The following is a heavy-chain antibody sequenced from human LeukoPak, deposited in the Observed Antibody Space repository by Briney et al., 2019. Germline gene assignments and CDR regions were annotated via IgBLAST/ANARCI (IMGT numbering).Heavy chain of an antibody. J-gene: IGHJ4*02. Sequence: PSETLSLTCAAYGGSFSGYYWSWIRQPPGKGLEWIGEINHSGSTNYNPSLKSRVTISVDTSKNQFSLKLSSVTAADTAVYYCARVGTMTPREGMEVVAAKDGSSKGGQRSLDYWGQGTLVTVSS. CDR3: ARVGTMTPREGMEVVAAKDGSSKGGQRSLDY. CDR1: GGSFSGYY. V-gene: IGHV4-34*01. D-gene: IGHD2-15*01. CDR2: INHSGST.